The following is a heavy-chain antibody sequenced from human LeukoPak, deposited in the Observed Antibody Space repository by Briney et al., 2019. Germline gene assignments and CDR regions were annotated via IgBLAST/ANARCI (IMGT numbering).Heavy chain of an antibody. D-gene: IGHD4-17*01. CDR2: ISSSSYI. CDR3: ARDKYGDQYYFDY. CDR1: GFTFSSYS. V-gene: IGHV3-21*01. J-gene: IGHJ4*02. Sequence: KPGGSLRLSCAASGFTFSSYSMNWVRQAPGKGLEWVSFISSSSYIYYAHSVKGRFTISRDNARNSLYLQMNSLRAEDTAVYYCARDKYGDQYYFDYWGQGTLVTVSS.